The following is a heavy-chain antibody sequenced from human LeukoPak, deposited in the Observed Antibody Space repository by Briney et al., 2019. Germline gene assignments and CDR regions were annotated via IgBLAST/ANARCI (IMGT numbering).Heavy chain of an antibody. J-gene: IGHJ4*02. CDR3: ATDLLGWEPQSLNDY. CDR2: FDPEDGET. Sequence: ASVKVSCKVSGYTLTELSMHWVRQAPGKGLEWMGGFDPEDGETIYAQKFQGRVTMTEDTSTDTAYMELSSLRSEDTAVYYCATDLLGWEPQSLNDYWGQGTLVTVSS. D-gene: IGHD1-26*01. V-gene: IGHV1-24*01. CDR1: GYTLTELS.